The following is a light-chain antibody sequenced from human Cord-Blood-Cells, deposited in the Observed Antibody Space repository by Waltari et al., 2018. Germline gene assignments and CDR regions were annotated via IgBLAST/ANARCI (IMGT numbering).Light chain of an antibody. CDR2: DVS. CDR1: SSAVGGYNY. CDR3: SSYTSSSTLV. J-gene: IGLJ2*01. Sequence: QSALTQPASVSGHPGQSITLSCTGTSSAVGGYNYVSWYQQHPGTAPKLMIDDVSNRPSGVSNRFSGSKSGNTASLTISGLQAEDEADYYCSSYTSSSTLVFGGGTKLTVL. V-gene: IGLV2-14*01.